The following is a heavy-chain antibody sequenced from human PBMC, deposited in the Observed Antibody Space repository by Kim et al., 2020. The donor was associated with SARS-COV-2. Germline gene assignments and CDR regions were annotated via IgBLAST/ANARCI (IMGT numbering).Heavy chain of an antibody. V-gene: IGHV3-11*05. D-gene: IGHD1-26*01. CDR2: ISSSSSYT. J-gene: IGHJ6*02. CDR3: ARVGARTYYYGMDV. Sequence: GGSLRLSCAASGFTFSDYYMSWIRQAPGKGLEWVSYISSSSSYTNYADSVKGRFTISRDNAKNSLYLQMNSLRAEDTAVYYCARVGARTYYYGMDVWGQGTTVTVSS. CDR1: GFTFSDYY.